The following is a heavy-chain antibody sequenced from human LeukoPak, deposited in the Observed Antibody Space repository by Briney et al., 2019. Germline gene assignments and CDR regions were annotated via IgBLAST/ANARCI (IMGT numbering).Heavy chain of an antibody. CDR3: ARHQSGWLVHYFDY. J-gene: IGHJ4*02. Sequence: SETLSLTCTVSGGSISSYYWSWIRQPPGKGLEWIGYIYYSGSTNYNPSLKSRVTISVDTSKNQFSLKLSSVTAADTAVYYCARHQSGWLVHYFDYWGQGTLVTVSS. V-gene: IGHV4-59*08. CDR2: IYYSGST. D-gene: IGHD6-19*01. CDR1: GGSISSYY.